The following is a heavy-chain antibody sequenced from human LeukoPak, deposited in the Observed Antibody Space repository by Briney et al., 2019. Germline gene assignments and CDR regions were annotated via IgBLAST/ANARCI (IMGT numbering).Heavy chain of an antibody. D-gene: IGHD3-22*01. Sequence: SETLSLTCAVYGGSFSGYYWSWIRQPPVKGLEWIGEINHSGSTNYNPSLKSRVTISVDTSKNQFSLKLSSVTAADTAVYYCARADYYDSSGYYYVFDYWGQGTLVTVSS. CDR2: INHSGST. CDR3: ARADYYDSSGYYYVFDY. V-gene: IGHV4-34*01. J-gene: IGHJ4*02. CDR1: GGSFSGYY.